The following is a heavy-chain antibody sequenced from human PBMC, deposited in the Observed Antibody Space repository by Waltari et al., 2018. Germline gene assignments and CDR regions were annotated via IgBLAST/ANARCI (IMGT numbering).Heavy chain of an antibody. D-gene: IGHD2-2*01. J-gene: IGHJ5*02. CDR1: GFTFSGYA. V-gene: IGHV3-23*01. CDR3: AKLAWGGNCDRDTCYGWFDR. Sequence: EVQLLESGGGLVQPGGSLRLSCVASGFTFSGYAMNWVRQAPGRGLEWVAVDDGSGHKTYYADSVKGRYTISKDNSKNTVFLQMNSRRAEDTAIYYCAKLAWGGNCDRDTCYGWFDRWGQGTLVTVSS. CDR2: DDGSGHKT.